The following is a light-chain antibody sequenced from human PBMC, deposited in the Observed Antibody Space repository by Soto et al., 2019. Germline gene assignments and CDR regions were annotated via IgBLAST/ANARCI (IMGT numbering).Light chain of an antibody. CDR3: RSYTSSTTWV. CDR1: GSDVGFSKF. V-gene: IGLV2-14*01. J-gene: IGLJ3*02. CDR2: EVS. Sequence: QSALTQPASVSGSPGQSITISCTGTGSDVGFSKFVSWHQQHPGKAPKLIIYEVSDRPSGVSNRFSGSKSGNTASLTISGLQAEDEADYYCRSYTSSTTWVFGGGTKLTVL.